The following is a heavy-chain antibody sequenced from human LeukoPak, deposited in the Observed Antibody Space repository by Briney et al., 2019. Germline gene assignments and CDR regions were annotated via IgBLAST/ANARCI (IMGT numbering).Heavy chain of an antibody. D-gene: IGHD3/OR15-3a*01. J-gene: IGHJ4*02. CDR3: ARDLEMIVGPR. CDR1: GFTVDTNY. CDR2: ISWNSGSI. V-gene: IGHV3-9*01. Sequence: GGSLRLSCEGSGFTVDTNYMNWVRQAPGKGLEWVSGISWNSGSIGYADSVKGRFTISRDNFNNTIFLHMNNLRSEDTAVYFCARDLEMIVGPRWGQGTQVTVSS.